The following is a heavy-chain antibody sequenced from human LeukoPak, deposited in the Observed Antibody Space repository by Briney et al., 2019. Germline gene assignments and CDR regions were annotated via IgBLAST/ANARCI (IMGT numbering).Heavy chain of an antibody. D-gene: IGHD3-10*01. CDR3: ARGDEGNGSGSYFGYNWFDP. Sequence: ASVKVSCKASGYTFTGYYMHWVRQAPGQGLEWMGWINPNSGGTNYAQKFQGRVTMTRDTSIGTAYMELSRLRSDDTAVYYCARGDEGNGSGSYFGYNWFDPWGQGTLVTVSS. CDR2: INPNSGGT. CDR1: GYTFTGYY. J-gene: IGHJ5*02. V-gene: IGHV1-2*02.